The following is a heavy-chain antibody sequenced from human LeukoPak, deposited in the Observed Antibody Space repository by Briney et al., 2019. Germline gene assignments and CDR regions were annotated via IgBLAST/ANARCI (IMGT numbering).Heavy chain of an antibody. V-gene: IGHV1-18*01. D-gene: IGHD5-12*01. J-gene: IGHJ5*02. CDR2: ISAYNGNT. CDR1: GYTFTSYG. Sequence: ASVKVSCKASGYTFTSYGISWVRQAPGQGLAWMGWISAYNGNTNYAQKLQGRVTMTTDTSTSTAYMELRSLRSDDTAVYYCARDPSGYDAVGWFDPWGQGTLVTVSS. CDR3: ARDPSGYDAVGWFDP.